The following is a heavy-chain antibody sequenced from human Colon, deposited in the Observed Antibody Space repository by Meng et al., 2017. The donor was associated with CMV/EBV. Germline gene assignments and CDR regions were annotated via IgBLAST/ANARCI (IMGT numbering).Heavy chain of an antibody. D-gene: IGHD3-22*01. V-gene: IGHV3-43*01. J-gene: IGHJ5*02. CDR1: GFTFSSYS. Sequence: GESLKISCSTSGFTFSSYSLNWVRQGPGRGLEWVSVVSWDGGSPWYADSVRGRFTISRDNSKDSLYLEMNSLTSEDSGLYYCAKGGSSAPWNWFAPWGQGTLVTVSS. CDR3: AKGGSSAPWNWFAP. CDR2: VSWDGGSP.